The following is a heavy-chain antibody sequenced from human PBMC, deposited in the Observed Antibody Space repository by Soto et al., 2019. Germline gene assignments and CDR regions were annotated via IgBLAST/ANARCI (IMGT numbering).Heavy chain of an antibody. CDR3: ASPSYGSGNFY. V-gene: IGHV1-46*03. D-gene: IGHD3-10*01. CDR1: GYTFTNYY. CDR2: ISPSGGST. J-gene: IGHJ4*02. Sequence: GASVKVSCKASGYTFTNYYIHWVRQAPGQGLEWMGVISPSGGSTSYAQKFQGRITMTRDTSTSTVDMEVSSLRFEDTAVYYCASPSYGSGNFYWGQGTLVTVSS.